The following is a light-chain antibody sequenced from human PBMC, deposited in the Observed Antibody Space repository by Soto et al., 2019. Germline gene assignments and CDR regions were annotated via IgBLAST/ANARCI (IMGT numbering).Light chain of an antibody. Sequence: EIVMTQSPATLSLSPGERATLSCGASQSVTTAVAWYQQKSGQAPRLLIYSASTRATGVPARFSGSGSGTDFTLTITSLQSDDFGVDYCQQYKDWPTTLGQGTKVDIK. CDR3: QQYKDWPTT. CDR2: SAS. J-gene: IGKJ1*01. V-gene: IGKV3-15*01. CDR1: QSVTTA.